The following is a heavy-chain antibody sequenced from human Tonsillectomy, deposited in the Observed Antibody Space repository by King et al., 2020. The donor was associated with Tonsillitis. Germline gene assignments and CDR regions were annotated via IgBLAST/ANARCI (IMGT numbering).Heavy chain of an antibody. V-gene: IGHV3-11*01. CDR3: ASPKRGNDAFDI. Sequence: VQLVESGGGLVKPGGSLRLSCAASGFTFSDYYMSWIRQAPGKGLEWVSYITNSGSTKYYADSVKGRFTISRDSAKNSLYLQMNSLRVEDTAVYYCASPKRGNDAFDIWGQGTMVTVS. CDR2: ITNSGSTK. D-gene: IGHD3-16*01. J-gene: IGHJ3*02. CDR1: GFTFSDYY.